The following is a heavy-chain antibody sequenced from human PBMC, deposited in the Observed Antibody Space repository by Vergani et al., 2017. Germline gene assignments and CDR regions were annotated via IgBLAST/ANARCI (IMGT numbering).Heavy chain of an antibody. J-gene: IGHJ6*03. CDR3: ARVNTETNGHLYYYYYMDV. Sequence: QVQLQQWGGGLLKLSETLSLTCVVNGGSFTSYHWTWIRQSPGEGLGWVGIIHHTGRPDYNPSLKSRLTMSVDKSRNRFSLTLNSVIAIDTAIYFCARVNTETNGHLYYYYYMDVWGQGTAVTVS. CDR2: IHHTGRP. D-gene: IGHD4-11*01. CDR1: GGSFTSYH. V-gene: IGHV4-34*01.